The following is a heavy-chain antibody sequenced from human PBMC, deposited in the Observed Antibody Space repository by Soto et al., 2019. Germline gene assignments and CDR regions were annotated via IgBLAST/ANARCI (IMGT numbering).Heavy chain of an antibody. Sequence: QVRLVESGGGVVQPGRSLRLSCAASGFTFRNFGFHWVRQAPGMGLEWVALVWYDGTNKYYAESLKGRVSISRDNSKNTLYLEMKSLRAEDTAVYYCARDGDVEGGPPPKDYAMDVWGQGTTVTVSS. CDR3: ARDGDVEGGPPPKDYAMDV. J-gene: IGHJ6*02. V-gene: IGHV3-33*08. CDR2: VWYDGTNK. CDR1: GFTFRNFG. D-gene: IGHD3-10*01.